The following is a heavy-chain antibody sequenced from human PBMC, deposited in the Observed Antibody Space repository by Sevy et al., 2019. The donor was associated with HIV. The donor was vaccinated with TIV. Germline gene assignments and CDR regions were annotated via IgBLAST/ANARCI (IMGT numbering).Heavy chain of an antibody. CDR2: IKQDGSEK. CDR1: GFTFSSYW. Sequence: GSLRLSCAASGFTFSSYWMSWVRQAPGKGLEWVANIKQDGSEKYYVDSVKGRFTISRDNAKNSLYLQMNSLRAEDTAVYYCARDLTAYDFWSGYYYYYYGMDVWGQGTTVTVSS. CDR3: ARDLTAYDFWSGYYYYYYGMDV. V-gene: IGHV3-7*01. D-gene: IGHD3-3*01. J-gene: IGHJ6*02.